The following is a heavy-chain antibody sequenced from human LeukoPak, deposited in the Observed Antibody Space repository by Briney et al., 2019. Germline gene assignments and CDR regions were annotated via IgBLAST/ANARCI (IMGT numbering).Heavy chain of an antibody. D-gene: IGHD4-23*01. CDR1: GSSFTSYW. CDR3: ARYTHYGGNPRAYFDY. V-gene: IGHV5-51*01. CDR2: IYPGDSDT. J-gene: IGHJ4*02. Sequence: GESLQISCKGSGSSFTSYWIGWVRQMPGKGLEWMGIIYPGDSDTRYSPSFQGQVTISADKSISTAYLQWSSLKASDTAMYYCARYTHYGGNPRAYFDYWGQGTLVTVSS.